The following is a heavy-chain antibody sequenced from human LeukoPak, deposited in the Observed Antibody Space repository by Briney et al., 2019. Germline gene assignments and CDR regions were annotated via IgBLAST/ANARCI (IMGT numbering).Heavy chain of an antibody. J-gene: IGHJ4*02. CDR3: AKDIGQLVSIGYYFDY. Sequence: GGSLRLSCAASGFTFSSYGMHWVRQAPGKGLEWVAFIRYDGSNKYYADSVKGRFTISRDNSKNTLYLQMNSLRAEDTAVYYCAKDIGQLVSIGYYFDYWGQGTLVTVSS. CDR1: GFTFSSYG. CDR2: IRYDGSNK. D-gene: IGHD6-6*01. V-gene: IGHV3-30*02.